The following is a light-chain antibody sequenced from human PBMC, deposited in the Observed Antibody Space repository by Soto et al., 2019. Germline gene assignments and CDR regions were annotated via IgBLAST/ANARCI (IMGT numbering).Light chain of an antibody. CDR2: KAS. Sequence: DIQMTQSPSTLSASVGDSVTISCRASQSISSWLAWYQQKPGRAPNLLIYKASTLESGVPSRVSGSGSETEFTLTISSLQPDDFATYYCQQYNSFALTFGGGTKVDIK. J-gene: IGKJ4*01. V-gene: IGKV1-5*03. CDR3: QQYNSFALT. CDR1: QSISSW.